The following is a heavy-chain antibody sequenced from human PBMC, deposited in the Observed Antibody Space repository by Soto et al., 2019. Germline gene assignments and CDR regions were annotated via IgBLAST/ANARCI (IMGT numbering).Heavy chain of an antibody. CDR3: ARRVNTYYFDY. D-gene: IGHD3-3*01. CDR2: ISVSASST. J-gene: IGHJ4*02. Sequence: GGSLRLSCAASGFTFSSFAMSWVRQAPGKGLEWVSAISVSASSTFHADSVRGRFTISRDNSQNTLYLQMKSLRAEDTAVYYCARRVNTYYFDYWGQGTLVTVSS. CDR1: GFTFSSFA. V-gene: IGHV3-23*01.